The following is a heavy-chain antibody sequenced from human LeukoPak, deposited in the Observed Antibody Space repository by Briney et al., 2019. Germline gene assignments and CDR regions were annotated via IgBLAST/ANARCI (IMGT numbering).Heavy chain of an antibody. J-gene: IGHJ6*03. CDR2: INPNSGGT. Sequence: ASVKVSCKASGYTFTGYYMHWVRQAPGQGLEWMGWINPNSGGTNYAQKFQGRVNMTRDTSISTAYMELSRLRSDDTAVYYCARDHPSGSYHYYYYMDVWGKGTTVTVSS. D-gene: IGHD3-10*01. CDR1: GYTFTGYY. V-gene: IGHV1-2*02. CDR3: ARDHPSGSYHYYYYMDV.